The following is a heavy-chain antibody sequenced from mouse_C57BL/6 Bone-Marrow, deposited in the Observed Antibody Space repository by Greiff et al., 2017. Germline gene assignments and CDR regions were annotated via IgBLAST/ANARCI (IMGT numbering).Heavy chain of an antibody. Sequence: EVKLVESGGDLVKPGGSLKLSCAASGFTFSSYGMSWVRQTPDKRLEWVATISSGGSYTYYPDSVKGRFTISRDNAKNTLYLQMSSLKSEDTAMYYCARPQRRAWSYYAMDYWGQGTSVTVSS. V-gene: IGHV5-6*01. CDR3: ARPQRRAWSYYAMDY. CDR1: GFTFSSYG. D-gene: IGHD3-3*01. CDR2: ISSGGSYT. J-gene: IGHJ4*01.